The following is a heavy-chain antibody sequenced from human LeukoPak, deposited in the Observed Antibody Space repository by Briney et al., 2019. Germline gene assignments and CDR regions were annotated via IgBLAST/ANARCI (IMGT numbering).Heavy chain of an antibody. Sequence: PGGSLRLSCAASGFTFSSYAMSWVRQAPGKGLEWVSAISGSGGSTYYADSVKGRFTISRDNFKNTLYLQMNSLRAEDTAVYYCAKVADIVVVPAAIDYWGQGTLVTVSS. CDR1: GFTFSSYA. V-gene: IGHV3-23*01. CDR2: ISGSGGST. D-gene: IGHD2-2*01. CDR3: AKVADIVVVPAAIDY. J-gene: IGHJ4*02.